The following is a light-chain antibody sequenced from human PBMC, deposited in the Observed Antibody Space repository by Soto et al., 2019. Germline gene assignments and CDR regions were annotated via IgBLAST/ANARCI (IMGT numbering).Light chain of an antibody. CDR1: QSVSSSY. Sequence: VMTQSPAILSVSPGERATLSCRASQSVSSSYLAWYQQKPGQAPRLLIYGASSRATGIPDRFSGSGSGTDFTLTISRLEPEDFAVYYCQQYGSSITFGQGTLLEI. CDR2: GAS. CDR3: QQYGSSIT. V-gene: IGKV3-20*01. J-gene: IGKJ5*01.